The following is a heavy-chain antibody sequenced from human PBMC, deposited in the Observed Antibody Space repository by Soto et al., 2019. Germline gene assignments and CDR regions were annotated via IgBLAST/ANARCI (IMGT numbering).Heavy chain of an antibody. V-gene: IGHV3-53*01. D-gene: IGHD3-22*01. CDR3: ATGSVDYDSSGYYERYYYYGMDV. CDR2: IYSGGST. J-gene: IGHJ6*02. CDR1: GFTVSSNY. Sequence: PGGSLRLSCAASGFTVSSNYMSWVRQAPGKGLEWVSVIYSGGSTYYADSVKGRFTISRDNSKNTLYLQMNSLRAEDTAVYDCATGSVDYDSSGYYERYYYYGMDVWGQGTTVTVSS.